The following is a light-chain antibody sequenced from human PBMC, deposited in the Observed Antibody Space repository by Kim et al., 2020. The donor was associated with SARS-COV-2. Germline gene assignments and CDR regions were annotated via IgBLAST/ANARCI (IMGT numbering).Light chain of an antibody. CDR3: ASYARSGTWV. CDR1: SSDVGDYDL. Sequence: GQLVAISCTGGSSDVGDYDLVAWDHKHPGEAPKLLIHEVNKRPSGVSHRCSGSKSGNTASLTISGLQAEDEADYYCASYARSGTWVFGGGTQLTVL. CDR2: EVN. J-gene: IGLJ2*01. V-gene: IGLV2-23*02.